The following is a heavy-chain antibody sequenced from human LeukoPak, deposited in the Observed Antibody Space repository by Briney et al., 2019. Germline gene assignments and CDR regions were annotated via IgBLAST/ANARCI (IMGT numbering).Heavy chain of an antibody. V-gene: IGHV1-18*01. CDR1: GYTFTSYG. J-gene: IGHJ3*02. CDR3: ARDAHYYDSSGYDAFDI. D-gene: IGHD3-22*01. Sequence: ASVKVSCKASGYTFTSYGISWVRQAPGQGLEWMGWISAYNGNTNYAQKLQGRVTITADKSTSTAYMELSSLRSEDTAVYYCARDAHYYDSSGYDAFDIWGQGTMVTVSS. CDR2: ISAYNGNT.